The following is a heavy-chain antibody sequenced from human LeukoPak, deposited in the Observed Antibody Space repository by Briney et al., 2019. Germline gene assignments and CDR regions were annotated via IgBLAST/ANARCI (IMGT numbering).Heavy chain of an antibody. D-gene: IGHD2-21*02. V-gene: IGHV3-74*01. J-gene: IGHJ5*02. CDR3: ASGVVVTAWNWFDP. Sequence: GGSLRLSCAASGFTISSYWMHWVRQAPGKGLVWVSRISSDGSTTTYADSVKGRFTISKDNAKNMVYLQMNSLRAEDTAVYYCASGVVVTAWNWFDPWGQGTLVTVSS. CDR2: ISSDGSTT. CDR1: GFTISSYW.